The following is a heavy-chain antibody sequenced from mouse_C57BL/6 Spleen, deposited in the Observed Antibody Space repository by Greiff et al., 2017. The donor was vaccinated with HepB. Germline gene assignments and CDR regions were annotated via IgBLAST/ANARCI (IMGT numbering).Heavy chain of an antibody. V-gene: IGHV5-9-1*02. CDR3: TRDHYDYDEGYYAMDY. J-gene: IGHJ4*01. D-gene: IGHD2-4*01. Sequence: EVKLQESGEGLVKPGGSLKLSCAASGFTFSSYAMSWVRQTPEKRLEWVAYISSGGDYIYYADTVKGRFTISRDNARNTLYLQMSSLKSEDTAMYYCTRDHYDYDEGYYAMDYWGQGTSVTVSS. CDR1: GFTFSSYA. CDR2: ISSGGDYI.